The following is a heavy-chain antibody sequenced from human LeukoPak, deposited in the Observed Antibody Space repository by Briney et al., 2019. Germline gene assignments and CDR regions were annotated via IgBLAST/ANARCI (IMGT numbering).Heavy chain of an antibody. Sequence: GGSLRLSCTASGFTFSDYAMNWVRQAPGKGLEWVGLIRRKAYGGATEYAASVKGRFTISRDDSKSIAYMQMNSLKTEDTAVYYCTRGRIGDFDYWGQGTLVTVSS. D-gene: IGHD4-17*01. J-gene: IGHJ4*02. CDR3: TRGRIGDFDY. CDR1: GFTFSDYA. V-gene: IGHV3-49*04. CDR2: IRRKAYGGAT.